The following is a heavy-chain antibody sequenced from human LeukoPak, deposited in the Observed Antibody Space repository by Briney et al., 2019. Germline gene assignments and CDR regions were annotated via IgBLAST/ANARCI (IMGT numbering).Heavy chain of an antibody. D-gene: IGHD5-18*01. Sequence: SETLSLTCTVSGGSISSYYWSWIRQPPGKGPEWIGYIYYSGSTNYNPSLKSRVTISVDTSKNQFSLKLSSVTAADTAVYYCARSGYSYGEDAFDIWGQGTMVTVSS. CDR3: ARSGYSYGEDAFDI. V-gene: IGHV4-59*01. J-gene: IGHJ3*02. CDR1: GGSISSYY. CDR2: IYYSGST.